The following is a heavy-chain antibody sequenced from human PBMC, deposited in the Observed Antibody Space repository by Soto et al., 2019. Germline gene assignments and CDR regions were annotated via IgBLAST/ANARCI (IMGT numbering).Heavy chain of an antibody. CDR3: ARKPYCFPSGCYYTDY. J-gene: IGHJ4*02. Sequence: EVQLVESGGGLVQPGESLRLSCAASEFSVSSNYMSWVRQAPGKGLEWVSVIYASGTTYYADSVRGRFTIARDSTKNTLYLQMNSLRAEDTAVYYCARKPYCFPSGCYYTDYWGQGTLVTVSS. V-gene: IGHV3-66*01. CDR1: EFSVSSNY. CDR2: IYASGTT. D-gene: IGHD2-2*01.